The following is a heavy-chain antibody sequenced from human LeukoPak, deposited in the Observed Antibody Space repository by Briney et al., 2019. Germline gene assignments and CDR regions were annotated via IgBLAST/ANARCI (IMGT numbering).Heavy chain of an antibody. D-gene: IGHD2-15*01. J-gene: IGHJ1*01. Sequence: GGSLRLSCAASGFIFSNEWMIWVRQAPGKGLEWVARIKTKSGGGATDYAAPAKGRFTISRDDSKNALYLQMNSLKTEDTAVYYCTTAGSAWGQGTLVTVSS. CDR1: GFIFSNEW. V-gene: IGHV3-15*01. CDR3: TTAGSA. CDR2: IKTKSGGGAT.